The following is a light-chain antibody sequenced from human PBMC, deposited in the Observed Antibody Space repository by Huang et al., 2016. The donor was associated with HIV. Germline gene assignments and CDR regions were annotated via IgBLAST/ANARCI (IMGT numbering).Light chain of an antibody. V-gene: IGKV3-15*01. Sequence: EIVLTQSPATLSVSPGERATLSCRTSQSVRYNLAWYQQRPGQAPRVLIFGASTRAAGIPAMFSGSGSGTEFTLVISNLQSEEFAVYYCHHYNDWPPTWTFGQGTKVEIK. J-gene: IGKJ1*01. CDR2: GAS. CDR3: HHYNDWPPTWT. CDR1: QSVRYN.